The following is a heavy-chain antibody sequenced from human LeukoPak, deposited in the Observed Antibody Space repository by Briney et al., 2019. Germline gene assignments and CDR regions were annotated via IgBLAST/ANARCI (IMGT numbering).Heavy chain of an antibody. Sequence: GGSLRLSCAASGFTFSSYAMSWVRQAPGKGLEWVSAISGSGGSTYYADSVKGRFTISRDNSKNTLYLQMNSLRAEDTAVYYCAKDLRRGRITIFGVVPHPDAFDIWGQGTMVTVSS. V-gene: IGHV3-23*01. CDR2: ISGSGGST. CDR3: AKDLRRGRITIFGVVPHPDAFDI. CDR1: GFTFSSYA. J-gene: IGHJ3*02. D-gene: IGHD3-3*01.